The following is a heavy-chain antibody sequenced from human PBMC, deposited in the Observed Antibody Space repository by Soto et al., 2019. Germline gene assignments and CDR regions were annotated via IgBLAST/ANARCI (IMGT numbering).Heavy chain of an antibody. CDR1: GFTFSSYA. CDR2: ISGSGGST. CDR3: AKGSGYSSGWYY. V-gene: IGHV3-23*01. D-gene: IGHD6-19*01. Sequence: LRLSCAASGFTFSSYAMSWVRQAPGKGLEWVSAISGSGGSTYYADSVKGRFTISRDNSKNTLYLQMNSLRAEDTAVYYCAKGSGYSSGWYYWGQGTLVTVSS. J-gene: IGHJ4*02.